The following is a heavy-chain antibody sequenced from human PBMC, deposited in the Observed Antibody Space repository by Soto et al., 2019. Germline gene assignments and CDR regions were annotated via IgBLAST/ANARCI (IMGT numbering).Heavy chain of an antibody. D-gene: IGHD2-15*01. J-gene: IGHJ4*02. CDR1: DGSISSGDYY. V-gene: IGHV4-31*03. Sequence: TSETLSLTCTVSDGSISSGDYYWSWIRQHPGKGLEWIGYIYYSGSTYYNPSLKSRATTSVDTSKNQFSLKLSSVTAADTAVYYCARDRCGGGSCYSGHWGQGTLVTVSS. CDR3: ARDRCGGGSCYSGH. CDR2: IYYSGST.